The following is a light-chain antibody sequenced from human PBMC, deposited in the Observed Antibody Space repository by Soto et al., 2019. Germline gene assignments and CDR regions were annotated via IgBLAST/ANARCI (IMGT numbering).Light chain of an antibody. CDR3: QQYNKWPQWT. Sequence: EVVMTQSPATLSVSPGETATLSCRASQSVGSNLAWYQQKPGQAPRLLIYAASTRATGIPARFSSSGSGTEFTLTISSLQSEDFAVYYCQQYNKWPQWTFGQGTKVDIK. CDR1: QSVGSN. J-gene: IGKJ1*01. CDR2: AAS. V-gene: IGKV3-15*01.